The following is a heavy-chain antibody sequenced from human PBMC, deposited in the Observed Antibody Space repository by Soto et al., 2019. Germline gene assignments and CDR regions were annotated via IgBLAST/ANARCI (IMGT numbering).Heavy chain of an antibody. CDR3: ARVYGSGSPDVYNWFDP. CDR2: ISAYNGNT. J-gene: IGHJ5*02. V-gene: IGHV1-18*01. CDR1: GYTFTRYG. Sequence: QVQLVQSGAEVKKPGASVKVSCKASGYTFTRYGISWVRQAPGQGLEWMGWISAYNGNTNYAQKLQGRVTMTTDTSTSTAYMELRSLRSDDTAVYYCARVYGSGSPDVYNWFDPWGQGTLVTVSS. D-gene: IGHD3-10*01.